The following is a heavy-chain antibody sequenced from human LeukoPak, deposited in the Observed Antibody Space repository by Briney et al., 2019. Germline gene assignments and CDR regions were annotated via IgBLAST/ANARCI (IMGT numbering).Heavy chain of an antibody. CDR1: GDSISSSSYY. Sequence: SETLSLTCTVSGDSISSSSYYWGWIRQPPGKGLEWIGSIYYSGSTYYNPSLKSRVTISVDTSKNQFSLKLSSVTAADTAVYYCARQWDGMDVWGQGTTITVSS. CDR2: IYYSGST. J-gene: IGHJ6*02. V-gene: IGHV4-39*01. CDR3: ARQWDGMDV.